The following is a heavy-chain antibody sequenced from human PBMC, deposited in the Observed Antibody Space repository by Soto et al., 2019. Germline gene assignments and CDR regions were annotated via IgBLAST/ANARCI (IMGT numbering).Heavy chain of an antibody. Sequence: SETLSLTCTVSGGSISSYYWSWIRQPPGKGLEWIGYIYYSGSTNYNPSLKSRVTISVDTSKNQFSLKLSSVTAADTAVYYCARHNGHGDNLDYWGQGTLVTVSS. CDR3: ARHNGHGDNLDY. CDR1: GGSISSYY. CDR2: IYYSGST. V-gene: IGHV4-59*08. D-gene: IGHD4-17*01. J-gene: IGHJ4*02.